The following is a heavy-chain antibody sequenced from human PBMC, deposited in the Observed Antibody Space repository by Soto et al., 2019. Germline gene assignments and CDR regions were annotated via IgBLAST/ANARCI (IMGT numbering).Heavy chain of an antibody. J-gene: IGHJ4*02. D-gene: IGHD1-26*01. Sequence: VQLQQSGPGLLKPSQTLSLPCAISGDSASSNTAAWNWIRQSPSRGLEWLGRTYYRSKWYNDYAVSVKSRITINPDTSKNQFSLHLNSVTPEDTALYYCVRDVGFDFDYWGQGTLVTVSS. CDR3: VRDVGFDFDY. CDR1: GDSASSNTAA. V-gene: IGHV6-1*01. CDR2: TYYRSKWYN.